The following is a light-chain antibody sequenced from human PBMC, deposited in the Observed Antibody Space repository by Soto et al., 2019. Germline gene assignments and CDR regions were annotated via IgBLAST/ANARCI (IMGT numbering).Light chain of an antibody. J-gene: IGLJ2*01. CDR3: QSYDSSLSAVV. CDR2: ENN. CDR1: NSNIGAGYV. Sequence: QSVLMQPPSVSGAPGQTVTISCAGSNSNIGAGYVVHWYQQLPGTGLKLLIYENNDRPSGFPARFSGSKSGTSVSLAITGLQAEDEAHYYCQSYDSSLSAVVFGGGTKLTVL. V-gene: IGLV1-40*01.